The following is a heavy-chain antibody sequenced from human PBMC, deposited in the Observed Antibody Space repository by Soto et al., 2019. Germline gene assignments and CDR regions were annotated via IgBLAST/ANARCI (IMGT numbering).Heavy chain of an antibody. D-gene: IGHD3-16*01. Sequence: PSETLSLTCTVSGDSISSGDYYWSWIRQPPGKGLEWIGYIFYTGITNYNPSFKSRVTMSVDTSKNYFSLNLSSVTAADTAVYFCAREGVPTHGLDVWGQGTTVTVSS. J-gene: IGHJ6*02. CDR1: GDSISSGDYY. CDR2: IFYTGIT. CDR3: AREGVPTHGLDV. V-gene: IGHV4-61*03.